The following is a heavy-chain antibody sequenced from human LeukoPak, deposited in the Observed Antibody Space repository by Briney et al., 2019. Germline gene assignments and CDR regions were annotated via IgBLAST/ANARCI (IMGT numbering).Heavy chain of an antibody. CDR3: ARDFKEADP. V-gene: IGHV3-74*01. Sequence: PGGSLRLSCADSEFTFSSYWMHWVRQAPGKGLVWVSRISSDGSSTSYADSVKGRFTISRDNAKKTLYLQMNSVRAEDTAVYYCARDFKEADPWGQGTLVTVSS. CDR1: EFTFSSYW. J-gene: IGHJ5*02. CDR2: ISSDGSST.